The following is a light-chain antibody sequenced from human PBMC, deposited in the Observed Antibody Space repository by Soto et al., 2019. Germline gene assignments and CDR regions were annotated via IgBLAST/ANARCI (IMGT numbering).Light chain of an antibody. Sequence: QSALTQPASVSGSPGQSITISCTGNSSDVGGYNYVSWYQQHPGKAPKLMIYEVSNRPSGVSNRFSGSKSGNTASLTISGLQAEDEADYYCSSYTSSSTYVFGTWTKVTVL. V-gene: IGLV2-14*01. CDR1: SSDVGGYNY. J-gene: IGLJ1*01. CDR3: SSYTSSSTYV. CDR2: EVS.